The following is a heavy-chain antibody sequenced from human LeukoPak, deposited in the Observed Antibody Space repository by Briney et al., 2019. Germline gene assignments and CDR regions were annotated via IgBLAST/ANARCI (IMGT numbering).Heavy chain of an antibody. CDR3: ARGGHWFDP. CDR2: IDREGDTK. Sequence: GGSLRLSCAASGFTFSTYWMHWVRQAPGKGLMWVSRIDREGDTKNYVDSVKGRFTISRDNAKSTLYLQMNTLRAEDTAVYYCARGGHWFDPWGQGTLVTVSS. V-gene: IGHV3-74*01. CDR1: GFTFSTYW. J-gene: IGHJ5*02.